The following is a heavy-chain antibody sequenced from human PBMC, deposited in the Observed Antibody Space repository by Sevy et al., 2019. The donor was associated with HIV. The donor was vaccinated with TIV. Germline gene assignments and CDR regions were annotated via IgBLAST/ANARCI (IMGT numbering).Heavy chain of an antibody. J-gene: IGHJ1*01. CDR3: ARAPSGSQGPGQYFHH. CDR1: GYTFTNYH. V-gene: IGHV1-18*01. CDR2: ITPNNGDT. D-gene: IGHD1-26*01. Sequence: ASVKVSCKASGYTFTNYHITWVRQAPGQGLEWMGRITPNNGDTNYAQRLQGRVTMTTDTSTSTVYMELRSLRSDDTAVYYCARAPSGSQGPGQYFHHWGQGTLVTVS.